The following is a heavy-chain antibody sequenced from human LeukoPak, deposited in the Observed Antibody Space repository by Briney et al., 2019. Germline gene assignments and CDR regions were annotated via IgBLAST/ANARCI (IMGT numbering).Heavy chain of an antibody. V-gene: IGHV3-33*01. Sequence: PGGSLRLSCAASGFTFSSYGMHWVRQAPGKGLEWVAVIWYDGSNKYYADSVKGRFTISRDNSKNTLYLQMNSLRAEDTAVYYRARDPFSQPPYYDSSGSIWGQGTMVTVSS. J-gene: IGHJ3*02. CDR3: ARDPFSQPPYYDSSGSI. D-gene: IGHD3-22*01. CDR2: IWYDGSNK. CDR1: GFTFSSYG.